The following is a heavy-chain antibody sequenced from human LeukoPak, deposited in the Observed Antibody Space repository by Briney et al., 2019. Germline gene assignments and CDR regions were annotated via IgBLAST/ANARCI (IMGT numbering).Heavy chain of an antibody. CDR1: GFTFSSYA. D-gene: IGHD5-12*01. V-gene: IGHV3-23*01. Sequence: GGSLRLSCAASGFTFSSYAMSWVRQAPGKGLEWVSAISGSGGSTYYADSVKGRFTISRDNSKNTLYLQMNSLRAEDTAVYYCAKDRLGYDPMYNWFDPWGQGTLVTVSS. CDR3: AKDRLGYDPMYNWFDP. J-gene: IGHJ5*02. CDR2: ISGSGGST.